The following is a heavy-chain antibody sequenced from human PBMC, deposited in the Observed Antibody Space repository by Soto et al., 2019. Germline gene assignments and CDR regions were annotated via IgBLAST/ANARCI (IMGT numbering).Heavy chain of an antibody. D-gene: IGHD3-22*01. Sequence: QVQLQESGPGLVKPSQTLSLTCTVSGGSISSGDYYWSWIRQPPGKGLEWIGHIYYSGSTYYNPSLKSRVTISVDTSKNQFSLKLSSVTAADTAVYYCAREVLYDSSGYYYGIFFDYWGQGTLVTVSS. CDR1: GGSISSGDYY. V-gene: IGHV4-30-4*01. J-gene: IGHJ4*02. CDR2: IYYSGST. CDR3: AREVLYDSSGYYYGIFFDY.